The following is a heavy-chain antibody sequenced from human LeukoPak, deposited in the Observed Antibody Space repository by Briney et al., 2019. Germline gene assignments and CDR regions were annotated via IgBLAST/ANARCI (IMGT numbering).Heavy chain of an antibody. Sequence: GGSLSLSCAASGFTFTNYAMNWVRPAPGKGLEWVSGLSYSGGSTYYADSVKGRFTISRDNSKNTLFLQVNSLRAEDTAIYYCAKVALNHYVWGSDRSPLGYWGQGTLVTVSS. D-gene: IGHD3-16*02. J-gene: IGHJ4*02. CDR2: LSYSGGST. CDR1: GFTFTNYA. V-gene: IGHV3-23*01. CDR3: AKVALNHYVWGSDRSPLGY.